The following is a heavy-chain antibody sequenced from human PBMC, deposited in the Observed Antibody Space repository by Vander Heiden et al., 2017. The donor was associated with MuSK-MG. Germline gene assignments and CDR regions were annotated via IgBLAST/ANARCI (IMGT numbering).Heavy chain of an antibody. V-gene: IGHV4-59*01. J-gene: IGHJ6*03. Sequence: QVQLQESGPGLVKPSETLSLPCTVSGGSISSYYWSWIRQPPGKGLEWIGYIYYSGSTNYNPSLKSRVTISVDTSKNQFSLKLSSVTAADTAVYYCARTPNYYYYYYYYMDVWGKGTTVTVSS. D-gene: IGHD3-10*01. CDR1: GGSISSYY. CDR2: IYYSGST. CDR3: ARTPNYYYYYYYYMDV.